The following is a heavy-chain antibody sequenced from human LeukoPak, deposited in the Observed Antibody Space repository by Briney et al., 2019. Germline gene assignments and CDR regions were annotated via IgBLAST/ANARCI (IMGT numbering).Heavy chain of an antibody. Sequence: ASVKVSCKASGYTFTSYYMHWVRQAPGQGLERMGIINPSGGSTSYAQKFQGRVTMTRDMSTSTVYMELSSLRSEDTAVYYCARDRYCSGGSCYSEGDYYYYMDVWGKGTTVTVSS. J-gene: IGHJ6*03. CDR3: ARDRYCSGGSCYSEGDYYYYMDV. D-gene: IGHD2-15*01. CDR1: GYTFTSYY. V-gene: IGHV1-46*01. CDR2: INPSGGST.